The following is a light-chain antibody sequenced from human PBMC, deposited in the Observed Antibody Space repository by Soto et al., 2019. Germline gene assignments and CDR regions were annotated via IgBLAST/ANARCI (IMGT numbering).Light chain of an antibody. V-gene: IGKV3-20*01. Sequence: ENVLKQSPGTLSLSPGERATLSCRASQTVTNSFFAWYQQKPGQAPRLLIYGISSRATGIPDRFSGSGSGTDFTLTISRLEPEDFVVYFCQQYSSLPHTFGQGTKLEVK. J-gene: IGKJ2*01. CDR1: QTVTNSF. CDR3: QQYSSLPHT. CDR2: GIS.